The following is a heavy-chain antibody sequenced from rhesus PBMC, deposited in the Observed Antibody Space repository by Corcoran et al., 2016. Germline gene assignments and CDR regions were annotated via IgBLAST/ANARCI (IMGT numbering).Heavy chain of an antibody. J-gene: IGHJ4*01. CDR3: ARDRSGWYYFDY. Sequence: QVQLQESGPGLLKPSETLSPTCAVSGGSISGGYGGGWIRQPPGKGLELIGSIYSSSGNTYYNPSLKSRVTISTDTSKNQFSLKLSSVTAADTAVYYCARDRSGWYYFDYWGQGVLVTVSS. CDR1: GGSISGGYG. V-gene: IGHV4S7*01. D-gene: IGHD6-31*01. CDR2: IYSSSGNT.